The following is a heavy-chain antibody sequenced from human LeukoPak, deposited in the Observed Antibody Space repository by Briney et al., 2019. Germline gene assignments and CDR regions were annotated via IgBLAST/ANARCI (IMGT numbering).Heavy chain of an antibody. CDR3: TYSGSNYPDY. D-gene: IGHD1-26*01. Sequence: PSETLSLACTVSGYSISSGYYWSWIRQSPGKGLGWIGEINHSGSTNYNPSLKSRVTISLGTSKNQFSLRLSSVTAADTAVYYCTYSGSNYPDYWGQGTLVIVSS. CDR1: GYSISSGYY. J-gene: IGHJ4*02. CDR2: INHSGST. V-gene: IGHV4-38-2*02.